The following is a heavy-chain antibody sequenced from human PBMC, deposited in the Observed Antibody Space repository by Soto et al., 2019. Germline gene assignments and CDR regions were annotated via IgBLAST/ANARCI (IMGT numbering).Heavy chain of an antibody. CDR2: ISYDGSNK. CDR3: AKDPSIAVAGTHPDY. CDR1: GFTFSSYG. Sequence: GGSLRLSCAASGFTFSSYGMHWVRQAPGKGLEWVAVISYDGSNKYYADSVKGRFTISRDNSKNTLYLQMNSLRAEDTAVYYCAKDPSIAVAGTHPDYWGQGTLVTVSS. D-gene: IGHD6-19*01. J-gene: IGHJ4*02. V-gene: IGHV3-30*18.